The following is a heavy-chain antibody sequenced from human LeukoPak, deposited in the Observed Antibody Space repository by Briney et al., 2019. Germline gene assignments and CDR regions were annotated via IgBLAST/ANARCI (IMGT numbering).Heavy chain of an antibody. Sequence: GGSLRLSCAASGFTFSSYWMSWVRQAPGKGLEWVANIKQDGSEKYYVDSVKGRFTISRDNAKNSLYLQMNSLRAEDTAVYYCARGGSWVSEDAFDIWGQGTMVTVSS. D-gene: IGHD3-16*01. J-gene: IGHJ3*02. CDR3: ARGGSWVSEDAFDI. V-gene: IGHV3-7*01. CDR2: IKQDGSEK. CDR1: GFTFSSYW.